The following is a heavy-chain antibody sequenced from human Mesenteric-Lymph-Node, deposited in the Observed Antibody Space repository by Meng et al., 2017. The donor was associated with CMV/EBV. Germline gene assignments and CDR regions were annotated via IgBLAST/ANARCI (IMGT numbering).Heavy chain of an antibody. CDR3: SRDVTIQIRGHYYYYGMDV. V-gene: IGHV3-7*01. CDR1: GFTFSSYW. Sequence: GESLKISCAASGFTFSSYWMSWVRPAPGKGLEWVANIKQDGSEKYYVDSVKGRFTISRDNAKNSLYLQMNSLRAEDTAVYYFSRDVTIQIRGHYYYYGMDVWGQGTTVTVSS. CDR2: IKQDGSEK. J-gene: IGHJ6*02. D-gene: IGHD1-1*01.